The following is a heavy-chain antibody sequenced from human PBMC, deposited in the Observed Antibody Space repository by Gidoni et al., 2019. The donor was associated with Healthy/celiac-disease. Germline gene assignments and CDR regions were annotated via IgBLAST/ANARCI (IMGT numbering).Heavy chain of an antibody. D-gene: IGHD2-15*01. CDR3: AREAGGCSGGSCYSTAFDI. Sequence: QVQLVQSGAEVKKPGSSVKVSCKASGGTFSSYAISWVRQAPGQGLEWMGGIIPIFGTANYAQKCQGRVTITADESTSTAYMELSSLRSEDTAVYYCAREAGGCSGGSCYSTAFDIWGQGTMVTVSS. CDR2: IIPIFGTA. V-gene: IGHV1-69*01. CDR1: GGTFSSYA. J-gene: IGHJ3*02.